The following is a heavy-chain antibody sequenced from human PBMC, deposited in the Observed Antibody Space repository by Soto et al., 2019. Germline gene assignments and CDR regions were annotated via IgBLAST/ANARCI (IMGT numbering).Heavy chain of an antibody. Sequence: SVKVSCKASGFTFTSSAVQWVRQARGQRLEWIGWIVVGSGNTNYAQKFQERVTITRDMSTSTAYMELSSLRSEDTAVYYCAADEVGASKLFDYWGQGTLVTVSS. J-gene: IGHJ4*02. CDR3: AADEVGASKLFDY. CDR2: IVVGSGNT. V-gene: IGHV1-58*01. D-gene: IGHD1-26*01. CDR1: GFTFTSSA.